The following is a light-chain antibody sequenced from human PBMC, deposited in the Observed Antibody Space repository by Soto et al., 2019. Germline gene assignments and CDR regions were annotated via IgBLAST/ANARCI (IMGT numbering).Light chain of an antibody. CDR2: DVR. CDR3: SSYTSSSTYVV. J-gene: IGLJ2*01. Sequence: QSALTQPASVSGSPGQSSTISCTGTSSDVGGYNYVSWYQQHPGKAPKLMIYDVRNRPSGVSNRFSGSKSGNTASLTISGLQAEDEADYYCSSYTSSSTYVVFGGGTKLTVL. CDR1: SSDVGGYNY. V-gene: IGLV2-14*01.